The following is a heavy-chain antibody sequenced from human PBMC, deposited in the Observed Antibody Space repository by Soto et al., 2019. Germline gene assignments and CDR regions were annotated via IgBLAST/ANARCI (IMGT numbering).Heavy chain of an antibody. CDR3: AKEVTSGSYSHYYYGLDV. J-gene: IGHJ6*02. V-gene: IGHV3-23*01. CDR1: GFTLSSYA. CDR2: ISGSSNRT. D-gene: IGHD1-26*01. Sequence: EVQLLESGGGLVQPGGSLRLSCAASGFTLSSYAMSWVRQAPGKGLEWVSAISGSSNRTFHADSVKGRFTISRDNAKNALYLQMNSLRVEDTAVYYCAKEVTSGSYSHYYYGLDVWGQGTMVTVSS.